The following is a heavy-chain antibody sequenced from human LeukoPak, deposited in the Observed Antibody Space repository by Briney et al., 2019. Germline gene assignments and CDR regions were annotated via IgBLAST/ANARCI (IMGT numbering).Heavy chain of an antibody. CDR2: VHYDGSIK. V-gene: IGHV3-30*02. CDR3: ARSVTVTTFFDY. J-gene: IGHJ4*02. Sequence: GGSLRLSCAASGFTFSSYGMHWVRQAPGKGLEWVAFVHYDGSIKYYADSVKGRFTISRDNSKNTLYLQMNSLRAEDTAVYYCARSVTVTTFFDYWGQGTLVTVSS. D-gene: IGHD4-17*01. CDR1: GFTFSSYG.